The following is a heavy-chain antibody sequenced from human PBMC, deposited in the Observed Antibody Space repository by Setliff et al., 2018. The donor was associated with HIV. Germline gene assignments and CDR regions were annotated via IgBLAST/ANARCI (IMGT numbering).Heavy chain of an antibody. D-gene: IGHD5-12*01. CDR3: ARTKADGYNGVFDS. CDR2: IYYSGST. J-gene: IGHJ4*02. Sequence: SETLSLTCTVSDSGTYYWSWIRQPPGKGLEWIGNIYYSGSTYYNPSLKSRVTISVDTSKNRFSLRLTSVTAADTAVYYSARTKADGYNGVFDSWGQGTLVTVSS. V-gene: IGHV4-30-4*08. CDR1: DSGTYY.